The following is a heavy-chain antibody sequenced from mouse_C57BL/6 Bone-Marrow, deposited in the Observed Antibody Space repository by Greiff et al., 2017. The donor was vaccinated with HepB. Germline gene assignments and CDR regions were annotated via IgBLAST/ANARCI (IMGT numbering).Heavy chain of an antibody. J-gene: IGHJ1*03. V-gene: IGHV1-82*01. CDR3: ARITTVVGGDWYFDV. D-gene: IGHD1-1*01. Sequence: VQLVESGPELVKPGASVKISCKASGYAFSSSWMNWVKQRPGKGLEWIGRIYPGDGDTNYNGKFKGKATLTADKSSSTAYMQLSSLTSEDSAVYFCARITTVVGGDWYFDVWGTGTTVTVSS. CDR1: GYAFSSSW. CDR2: IYPGDGDT.